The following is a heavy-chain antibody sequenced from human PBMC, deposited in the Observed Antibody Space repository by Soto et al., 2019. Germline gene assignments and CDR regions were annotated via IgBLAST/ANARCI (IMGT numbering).Heavy chain of an antibody. Sequence: SETLSLTCTVSGDSISSGDYYWSWIRQPPGKGLEWIGCIYYSGSPNYNPSLKSRVTISIDTSKNQFSLKLNSVTAADTAVYYCARGKLEPWTVWFDPWGQGTLVTVSS. J-gene: IGHJ5*02. CDR2: IYYSGSP. V-gene: IGHV4-61*08. CDR3: ARGKLEPWTVWFDP. CDR1: GDSISSGDYY. D-gene: IGHD1-1*01.